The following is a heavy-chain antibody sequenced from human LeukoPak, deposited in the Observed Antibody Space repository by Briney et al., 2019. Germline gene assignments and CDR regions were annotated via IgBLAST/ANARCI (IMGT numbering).Heavy chain of an antibody. CDR3: ARQIGFITMVRGVTAEYFQH. CDR1: GGSISSSSYY. CDR2: IYYSGST. J-gene: IGHJ1*01. V-gene: IGHV4-39*01. Sequence: PSETLSLTCTVPGGSISSSSYYWGWIRQPQGKGLEWIGSIYYSGSTYYNPSLKSRVTISVDTSKNQFSLKLSSVTAADTAVYYCARQIGFITMVRGVTAEYFQHWGQGTLVTVSS. D-gene: IGHD3-10*01.